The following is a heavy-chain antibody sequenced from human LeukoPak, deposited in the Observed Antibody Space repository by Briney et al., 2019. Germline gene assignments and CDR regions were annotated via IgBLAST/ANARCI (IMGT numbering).Heavy chain of an antibody. J-gene: IGHJ5*02. D-gene: IGHD1-26*01. V-gene: IGHV1-69*05. CDR1: GGTFSSYA. CDR2: IIPIFGTA. Sequence: SVKVSCKASGGTFSSYAISWVRQALGQGLEWMGGIIPIFGTANYAQKFQGRVTITTDESTSTAYMELSSLRSEDTAVYYCARDIVGANNWFDPWGQGTLVTVSS. CDR3: ARDIVGANNWFDP.